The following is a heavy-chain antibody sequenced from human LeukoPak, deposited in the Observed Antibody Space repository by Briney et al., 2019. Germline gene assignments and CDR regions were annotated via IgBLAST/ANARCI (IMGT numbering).Heavy chain of an antibody. CDR3: ARVPLSTAYLHYYSMDV. V-gene: IGHV4-39*07. Sequence: SETLSLTCTASGASINSNPYSWAWIRQPPGKGLEWIGSIYYSGTSFYKVSLKSRVIISLDTPNNQFSLKVSSVTAADTALYYCARVPLSTAYLHYYSMDVWGKGTTVTVSS. D-gene: IGHD2-21*02. J-gene: IGHJ6*03. CDR1: GASINSNPYS. CDR2: IYYSGTS.